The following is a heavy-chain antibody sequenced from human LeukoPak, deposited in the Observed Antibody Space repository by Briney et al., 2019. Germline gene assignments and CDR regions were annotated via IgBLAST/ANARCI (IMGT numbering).Heavy chain of an antibody. CDR2: INHSGST. V-gene: IGHV4-34*01. CDR1: GGSFSGYY. D-gene: IGHD3-10*01. Sequence: SETLSLTCAVYGGSFSGYYWSWIRQPPGKGLEWIGEINHSGSTNYNPSLKSRVTISVDTSKNQFSLKLSSVTAADTAVYYCARRPRRVTMVRGVSSGIDYWGQGTLVTVSS. J-gene: IGHJ4*02. CDR3: ARRPRRVTMVRGVSSGIDY.